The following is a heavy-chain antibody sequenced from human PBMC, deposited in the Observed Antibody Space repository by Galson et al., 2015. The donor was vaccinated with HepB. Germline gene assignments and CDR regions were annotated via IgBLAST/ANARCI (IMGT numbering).Heavy chain of an antibody. CDR3: AKDNGGSSWYFDY. Sequence: SLRLSCAASGFTFSSYAMSWVRQAPGKGLEWVSAISGSGGSTYYADSVKGRFTISRDNSKNTLYLQMNSLRAEDTAVYYCAKDNGGSSWYFDYWGQGTLVTVSS. CDR1: GFTFSSYA. V-gene: IGHV3-23*01. J-gene: IGHJ4*02. D-gene: IGHD6-13*01. CDR2: ISGSGGST.